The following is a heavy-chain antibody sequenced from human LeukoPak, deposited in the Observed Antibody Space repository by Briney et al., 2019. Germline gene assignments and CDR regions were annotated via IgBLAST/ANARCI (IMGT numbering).Heavy chain of an antibody. CDR2: IKQDGGET. D-gene: IGHD7-27*01. J-gene: IGHJ3*02. CDR1: GFTFSFHW. CDR3: AIRILGIHDAFDI. Sequence: GGSLRLSCAASGFTFSFHWMSWVRQAPGKGLEWVANIKQDGGETNYVDAVKGRFTISRDNAKNSLSLQMNSLRVEDTALYYCAIRILGIHDAFDIWGQGTMVTVSS. V-gene: IGHV3-7*05.